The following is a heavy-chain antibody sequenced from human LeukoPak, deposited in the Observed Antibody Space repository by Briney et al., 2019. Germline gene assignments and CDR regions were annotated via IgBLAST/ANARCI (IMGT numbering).Heavy chain of an antibody. V-gene: IGHV4-34*01. D-gene: IGHD2/OR15-2a*01. CDR1: GGSFSGYY. J-gene: IGHJ3*02. CDR3: ARHLIVEANDAFDI. CDR2: INHSGST. Sequence: PSETLSLTCAVYGGSFSGYYWSWIRQPPGKGLEWIGEINHSGSTNYNPSLKSRVTISVDTSKNQFSLKLSSVTAADTAVYYCARHLIVEANDAFDIGGQGKMVTVSS.